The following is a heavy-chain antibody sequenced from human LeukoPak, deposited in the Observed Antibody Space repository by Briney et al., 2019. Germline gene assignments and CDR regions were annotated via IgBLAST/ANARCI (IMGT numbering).Heavy chain of an antibody. CDR3: ARRQLWLRKLYWYFDL. CDR2: IYHSGIT. V-gene: IGHV4-38-2*02. J-gene: IGHJ2*01. CDR1: GYSISSGYY. Sequence: KSSETLSLTCNVSGYSISSGYYWGWIRQPPGKGLEWIGSIYHSGITYYNSSLKSRVTISVDTSKNQFSLKLSSVTAADTAVYYCARRQLWLRKLYWYFDLWGRGTLVTVSS. D-gene: IGHD5-18*01.